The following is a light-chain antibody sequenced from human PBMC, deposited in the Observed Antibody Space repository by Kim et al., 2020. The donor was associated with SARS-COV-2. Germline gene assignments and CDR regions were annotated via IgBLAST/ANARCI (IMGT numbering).Light chain of an antibody. J-gene: IGLJ2*01. CDR3: AAWDDSLSGVV. V-gene: IGLV1-47*01. Sequence: QRVTISFSGSSSNIGSNYVYWYQQLPGTVPKLLIYRNNQRPSGVPYRFSGSKSGTSASLAISGLRSEDEADYYCAAWDDSLSGVVFGGGTQLTVL. CDR1: SSNIGSNY. CDR2: RNN.